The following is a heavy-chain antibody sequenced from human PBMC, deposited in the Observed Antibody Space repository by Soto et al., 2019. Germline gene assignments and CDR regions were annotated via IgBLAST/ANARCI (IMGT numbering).Heavy chain of an antibody. V-gene: IGHV3-48*02. CDR2: ISSSSSTI. CDR3: ARVVPALDWFDP. CDR1: GFTFSSYS. Sequence: EVQLVESGGGLVQPGGSLRLSCAASGFTFSSYSMNWVRQAPGKGLEWVSYISSSSSTIYYADSVKGRFTLSRDNAKNSMYLQMHRLRDEGTAVYYCARVVPALDWFDPGGQGTLVTVSS. J-gene: IGHJ5*02. D-gene: IGHD2-15*01.